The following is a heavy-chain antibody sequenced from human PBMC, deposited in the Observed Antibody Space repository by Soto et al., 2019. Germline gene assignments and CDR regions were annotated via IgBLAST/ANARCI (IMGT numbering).Heavy chain of an antibody. CDR1: GFTFSSYG. J-gene: IGHJ4*02. D-gene: IGHD2-2*01. CDR3: AKDFSMYFDY. Sequence: QVQLVESGGGVVQPGRSLRLSCAASGFTFSSYGMHWVRQAPGKGLEWVAVISYDGSNKYYADSVKGRFTISRDNSKNTLYLQMNSLRAEDTAVYYCAKDFSMYFDYWGQGTLVTVSS. V-gene: IGHV3-30*18. CDR2: ISYDGSNK.